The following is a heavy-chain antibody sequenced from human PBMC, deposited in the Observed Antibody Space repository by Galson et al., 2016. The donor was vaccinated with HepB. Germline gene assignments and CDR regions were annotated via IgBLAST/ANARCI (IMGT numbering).Heavy chain of an antibody. J-gene: IGHJ5*02. CDR1: GYTLTSYY. CDR2: ISPTGGTT. D-gene: IGHD2-21*02. Sequence: SVKVSCKASGYTLTSYYMHWVRQAPGQGLEWMGVISPTGGTTTYAQRFQGRITITRDRSTSTVYMEMSSLRSEDTALYYCARAPLWGLARFDLWGPGTLVTVSS. CDR3: ARAPLWGLARFDL. V-gene: IGHV1-46*01.